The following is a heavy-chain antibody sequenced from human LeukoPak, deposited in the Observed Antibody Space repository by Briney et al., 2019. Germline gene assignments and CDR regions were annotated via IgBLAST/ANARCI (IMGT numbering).Heavy chain of an antibody. CDR1: GGSISSYY. J-gene: IGHJ3*02. Sequence: SETLSLTCTVSGGSISSYYWGRIRQPPGEGLEWNGYIYYSGSTNYNPSLRSRVTISVDTSKNQFSLKLSSVPAADTAVYYCARHDSAILTAQGAFDIWGQGTMVTVSS. CDR2: IYYSGST. CDR3: ARHDSAILTAQGAFDI. D-gene: IGHD3-9*01. V-gene: IGHV4-59*01.